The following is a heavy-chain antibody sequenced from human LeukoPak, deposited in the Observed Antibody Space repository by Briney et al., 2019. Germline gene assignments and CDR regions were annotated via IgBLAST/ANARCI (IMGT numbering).Heavy chain of an antibody. CDR1: GFTFSDYY. CDR2: IYSGGST. J-gene: IGHJ5*02. CDR3: ARDWGFDP. D-gene: IGHD3-16*01. Sequence: PGGSLRLSCAASGFTFSDYYMSWIRQAPGKGLEWVSVIYSGGSTYYADSVKGRFTISRDNSKNTLYLQMNSLRAEDTAVYYCARDWGFDPWGQGTLVTVSS. V-gene: IGHV3-66*01.